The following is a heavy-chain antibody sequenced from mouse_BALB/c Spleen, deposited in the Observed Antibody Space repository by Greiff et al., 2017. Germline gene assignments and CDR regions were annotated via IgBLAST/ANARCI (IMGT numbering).Heavy chain of an antibody. CDR1: GYTFTSYW. V-gene: IGHV1S81*02. J-gene: IGHJ4*01. Sequence: QVQLQQPGAELVEPGASVKLSCKASGYTFTSYWMHWVKQRPGQGLEWIGEINPSNGRTNYNEKFKSKATLTVDKSSSTAYMQLSSLTSEDSAVYYCSRDGYYLYYAMDYWGQGTSVTVSS. D-gene: IGHD2-3*01. CDR2: INPSNGRT. CDR3: SRDGYYLYYAMDY.